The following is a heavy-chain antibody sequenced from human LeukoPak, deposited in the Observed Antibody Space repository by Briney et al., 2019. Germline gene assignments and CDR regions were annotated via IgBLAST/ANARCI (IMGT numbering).Heavy chain of an antibody. V-gene: IGHV4-31*03. CDR3: ARDYGNNWFDP. Sequence: SETLSLTCTVSGGSISSGDYYWSWIRQHPGKGLEWIGYIYYSGDTYYNPSLRSRVSISVDTSKNQFSLKLSSVTAADTAMYYCARDYGNNWFDPWGQGTLVTVSA. CDR2: IYYSGDT. J-gene: IGHJ5*02. CDR1: GGSISSGDYY. D-gene: IGHD4-17*01.